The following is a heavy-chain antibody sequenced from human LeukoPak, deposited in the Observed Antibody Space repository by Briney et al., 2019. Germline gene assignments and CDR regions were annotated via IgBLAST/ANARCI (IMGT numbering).Heavy chain of an antibody. CDR3: AASSGSDFDY. V-gene: IGHV3-66*01. D-gene: IGHD3-22*01. CDR2: IYSGGST. J-gene: IGHJ4*02. Sequence: GRSLRLSCAASGFTFDDYAMHWVRQAPGKGLEWVSVIYSGGSTYYADSVKGRFTISRDNSKNTLYLQMNSLRAEDTAVYYCAASSGSDFDYWGQGTLVTVSS. CDR1: GFTFDDYA.